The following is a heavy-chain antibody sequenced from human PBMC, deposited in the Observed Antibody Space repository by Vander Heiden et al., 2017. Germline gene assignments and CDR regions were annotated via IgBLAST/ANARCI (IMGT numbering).Heavy chain of an antibody. CDR1: GGSISSSSYY. J-gene: IGHJ6*02. CDR3: ARRRAVTTSDYGMDV. D-gene: IGHD4-17*01. Sequence: QLQLQESGPGLVKPSETLSRTCTVSGGSISSSSYYWGWIRQPPGKGLEWIGRIYYSGSTYYNPSLKSRVTISVDTSKNQFSLKLSSVTAADTAVYYCARRRAVTTSDYGMDVWGQGTTVTVSS. V-gene: IGHV4-39*01. CDR2: IYYSGST.